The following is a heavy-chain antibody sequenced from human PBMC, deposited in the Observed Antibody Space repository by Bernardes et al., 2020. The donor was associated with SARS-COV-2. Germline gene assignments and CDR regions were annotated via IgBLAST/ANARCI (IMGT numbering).Heavy chain of an antibody. CDR3: ARWIGKSVENHSNSYGMDV. J-gene: IGHJ6*02. D-gene: IGHD5-12*01. CDR1: GYTFSTYA. Sequence: ASVQVSCKASGYTFSTYAIHWVRPAPPGPRLEWMGWGNAGNGNTSYLQTFQGRVTITWDTPASTAYMQLSRLGSDDTAVYYCARWIGKSVENHSNSYGMDVWGQGTPVTVSS. V-gene: IGHV1-3*01. CDR2: GNAGNGNT.